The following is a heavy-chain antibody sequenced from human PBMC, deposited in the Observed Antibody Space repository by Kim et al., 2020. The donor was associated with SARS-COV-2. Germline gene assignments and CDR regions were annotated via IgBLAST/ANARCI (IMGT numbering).Heavy chain of an antibody. V-gene: IGHV3-74*01. CDR3: ARDGVGTTPLDW. CDR2: ISGDGSRT. D-gene: IGHD1-26*01. CDR1: GFIFSRYY. J-gene: IGHJ4*02. Sequence: GGSLRLSCAASGFIFSRYYMHWVRQVPGKGLVWVSYISGDGSRTSYTDSVKGRFTISRDNAKNTLQLQMNSLRAEDTAVYYCARDGVGTTPLDWWGQGTLVTVSS.